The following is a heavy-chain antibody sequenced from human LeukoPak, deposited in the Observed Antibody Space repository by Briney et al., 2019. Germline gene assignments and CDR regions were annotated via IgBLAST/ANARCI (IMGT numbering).Heavy chain of an antibody. CDR2: INSDGSST. CDR3: AQIAAANPGSY. D-gene: IGHD6-13*01. Sequence: GGSLRLSCAASGFTFSSYWMHWVRQAPGKGLVWVSRINSDGSSTSYADSVKGRFTISRDNAKSTLYLQMNSLRAEDTAVYYCAQIAAANPGSYWGQGTLVTVSS. J-gene: IGHJ4*02. V-gene: IGHV3-74*01. CDR1: GFTFSSYW.